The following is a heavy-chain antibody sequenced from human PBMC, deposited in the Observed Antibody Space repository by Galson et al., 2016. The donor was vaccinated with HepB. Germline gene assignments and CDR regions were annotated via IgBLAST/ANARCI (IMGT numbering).Heavy chain of an antibody. D-gene: IGHD1-26*01. CDR1: GFRISNHG. CDR3: AKERGPRGSHYESDLDY. CDR2: ISYDGGTK. Sequence: SLRLSCAASGFRISNHGMQWVRQAPGKGLEWVAVISYDGGTKIYVDSVKGRFTISRDNSENTLDLQINSLRAEDTGVYYCAKERGPRGSHYESDLDYWGQGTLVTVSS. J-gene: IGHJ4*02. V-gene: IGHV3-30*18.